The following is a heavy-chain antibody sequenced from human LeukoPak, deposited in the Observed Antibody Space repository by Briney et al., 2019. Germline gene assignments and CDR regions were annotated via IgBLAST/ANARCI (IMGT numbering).Heavy chain of an antibody. V-gene: IGHV3-23*01. D-gene: IGHD1-20*01. CDR1: GFTFSSYG. Sequence: GGSLRLSCAASGFTFSSYGMNWVRQAPGKGLEWVSPISGSGTSTYYADSVKGRFTISRDNSKNTLYLQMNSLRAEDTAVYYCAKVGKAARIIGTTSRYYYYYMDVWGKGTTVTISS. CDR2: ISGSGTST. J-gene: IGHJ6*03. CDR3: AKVGKAARIIGTTSRYYYYYMDV.